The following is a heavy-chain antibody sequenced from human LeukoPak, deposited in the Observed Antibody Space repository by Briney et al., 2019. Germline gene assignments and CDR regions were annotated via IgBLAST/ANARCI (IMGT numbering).Heavy chain of an antibody. CDR1: GFTFSSYA. V-gene: IGHV3-74*01. J-gene: IGHJ4*02. D-gene: IGHD2-21*02. Sequence: GGSLRLSCAASGFTFSSYAMSWVRQAPGKGLVWLSRVDSDGSSTAYADSVKGRFTISRDNAKNTVYLQMNSLRAEDTAVYYCARGGLGSKIVVVTAWDYWGQGTLVTVSS. CDR2: VDSDGSST. CDR3: ARGGLGSKIVVVTAWDY.